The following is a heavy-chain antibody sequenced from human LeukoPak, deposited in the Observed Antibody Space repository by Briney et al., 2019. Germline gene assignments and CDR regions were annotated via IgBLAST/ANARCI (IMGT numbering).Heavy chain of an antibody. D-gene: IGHD3-3*01. Sequence: GGSLRLSCAASGFTFSSYAMSWVRQAPGKGLEWVSAISGSGGSTYYADSVKGRFTISRDNSKNTLYLQMNSLRAEDTAVYYCTYDFWSGYYTGMRPFDYWGQGTLVTVSS. CDR3: TYDFWSGYYTGMRPFDY. CDR1: GFTFSSYA. J-gene: IGHJ4*02. CDR2: ISGSGGST. V-gene: IGHV3-23*01.